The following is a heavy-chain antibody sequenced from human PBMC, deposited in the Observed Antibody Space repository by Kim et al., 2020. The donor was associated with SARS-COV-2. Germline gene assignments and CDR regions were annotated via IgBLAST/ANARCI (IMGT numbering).Heavy chain of an antibody. D-gene: IGHD1-26*01. CDR3: SKGLGAGGRVRPGDVRRRRELPAKNPPDFDY. CDR1: GFTFSSYG. J-gene: IGHJ4*02. CDR2: ISYDGSNK. Sequence: GGSLRLSCAASGFTFSSYGMHWVRQAPGKGLEWVAIISYDGSNKYYADSVKGRFTISRDNSQNTLYLQMNSLRPEDTAVYYCSKGLGAGGRVRPGDVRRRRELPAKNPPDFDYWGQGTLVTVSS. V-gene: IGHV3-30*18.